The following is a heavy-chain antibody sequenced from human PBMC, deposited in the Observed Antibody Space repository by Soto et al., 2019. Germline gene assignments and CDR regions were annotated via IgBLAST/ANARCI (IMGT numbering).Heavy chain of an antibody. CDR1: GGSISSYY. J-gene: IGHJ5*02. Sequence: PSETLSLTCTVSGGSISSYYWSWIRQPPGKGLEWIGYIYYSGSTNYNPSLKSRVTISVDTSKNQFSLKLSSVTAADTAVYYCARAVRFSPFDPWGQGTLVTVSS. D-gene: IGHD3-10*01. CDR3: ARAVRFSPFDP. V-gene: IGHV4-59*12. CDR2: IYYSGST.